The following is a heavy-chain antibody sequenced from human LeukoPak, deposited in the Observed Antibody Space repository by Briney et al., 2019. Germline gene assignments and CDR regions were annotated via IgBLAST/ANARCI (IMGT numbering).Heavy chain of an antibody. D-gene: IGHD2-2*01. CDR2: INHSGST. CDR3: ARGGDIVVVPAFDP. J-gene: IGHJ5*02. Sequence: SETLSLTCAVYGGSFSGYYWSWIRQPPGKGLEWIGEINHSGSTNYNPSLKSRVTISVDTSKNQFSLELSSVTAADTAVYYCARGGDIVVVPAFDPWGQGTLVTVSS. CDR1: GGSFSGYY. V-gene: IGHV4-34*01.